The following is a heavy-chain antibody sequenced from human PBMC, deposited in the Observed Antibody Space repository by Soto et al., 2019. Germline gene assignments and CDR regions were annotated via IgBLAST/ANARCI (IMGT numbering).Heavy chain of an antibody. CDR2: ISYDGSNK. D-gene: IGHD4-17*01. J-gene: IGHJ4*02. Sequence: QVQLVESGGGVVQPGRSLRLSCAASGFTFSSYAMHWVRQAPGKGLEWVAVISYDGSNKYYADSVKGRFTISRDNSKNTLYRQMTSLRAEDTAVYYCARDLSDSYGDIHLAPDYWGQGTLVTVSS. V-gene: IGHV3-30-3*01. CDR1: GFTFSSYA. CDR3: ARDLSDSYGDIHLAPDY.